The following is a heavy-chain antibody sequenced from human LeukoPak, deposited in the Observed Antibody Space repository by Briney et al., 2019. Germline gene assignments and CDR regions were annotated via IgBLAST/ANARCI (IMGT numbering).Heavy chain of an antibody. D-gene: IGHD5-18*01. J-gene: IGHJ4*02. CDR2: ISYDGSNK. CDR1: GFTFSSYA. CDR3: AREGYVDTAMVIGY. Sequence: PGGPLRLSCAASGFTFSSYAMHWVRQAPGKGLEWEAVISYDGSNKYYADSVKGRFTISRDNSKNTLYLQMNSLRAEDTAVYYCAREGYVDTAMVIGYWGQGTLVTVSS. V-gene: IGHV3-30-3*01.